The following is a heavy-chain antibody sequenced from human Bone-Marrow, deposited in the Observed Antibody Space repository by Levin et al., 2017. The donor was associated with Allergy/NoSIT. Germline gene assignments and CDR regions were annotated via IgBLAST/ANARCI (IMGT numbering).Heavy chain of an antibody. CDR3: ARAGNNWDRIWFDP. CDR1: GGSISNYY. V-gene: IGHV4-59*01. D-gene: IGHD1-1*01. Sequence: ESLKISCSVSGGSISNYYWSWIRQSPKTGLEYIGYIYFTGSTNYNPSLKSRVIISLDKSENQFSLRLSSVTAADTAIYYCARAGNNWDRIWFDPWGQGLLVTVSS. CDR2: IYFTGST. J-gene: IGHJ5*02.